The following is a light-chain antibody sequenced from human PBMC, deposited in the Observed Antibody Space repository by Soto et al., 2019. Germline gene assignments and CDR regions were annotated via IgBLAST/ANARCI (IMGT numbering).Light chain of an antibody. Sequence: QSVLTQPPSASGTPGQRVTISCSGSGSNIGSHDVYWYQHLPGTAPKVLIYGNSNRPSGVPDRFSGSKSGTSASLAITGLQAEDEADYYCQSYDSSLSGWVFGGGTKLTVL. CDR3: QSYDSSLSGWV. CDR2: GNS. J-gene: IGLJ3*02. CDR1: GSNIGSHD. V-gene: IGLV1-40*01.